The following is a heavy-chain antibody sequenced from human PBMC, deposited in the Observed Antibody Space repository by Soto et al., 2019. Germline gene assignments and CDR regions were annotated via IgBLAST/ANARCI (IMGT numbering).Heavy chain of an antibody. CDR1: GGSISSSSYY. CDR3: ARHPIRIAVAGPTDY. CDR2: IYYSGST. V-gene: IGHV4-39*01. Sequence: SETLSLTCTVSGGSISSSSYYWGWIRQPPGKGLEWIGSIYYSGSTYYNPSLKSRVTISVDTSKNQFSLKLSSVTAADTAVYNCARHPIRIAVAGPTDYWGQGTRVTVSS. D-gene: IGHD6-19*01. J-gene: IGHJ4*02.